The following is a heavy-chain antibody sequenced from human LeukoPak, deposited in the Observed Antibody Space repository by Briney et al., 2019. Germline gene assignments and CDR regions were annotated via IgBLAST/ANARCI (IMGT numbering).Heavy chain of an antibody. D-gene: IGHD2-2*01. Sequence: KPSGTLSLTCAVSGGSISSSNWWSWVRQPPGKGLEWIGYIYYSGSTYYNPSLKSRVTISVDTSKNQFSLKLSSVTAADTAVYYCAALHYYCSSTSCYYHFDYWGQGTLVTVSS. CDR3: AALHYYCSSTSCYYHFDY. J-gene: IGHJ4*02. CDR1: GGSISSSNW. CDR2: IYYSGST. V-gene: IGHV4-4*02.